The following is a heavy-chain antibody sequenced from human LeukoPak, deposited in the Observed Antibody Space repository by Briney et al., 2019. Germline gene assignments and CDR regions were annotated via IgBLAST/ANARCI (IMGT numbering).Heavy chain of an antibody. J-gene: IGHJ4*02. CDR3: ARGTTGDY. Sequence: GKGLEWIGYVYYSGSTNFNPSLKSRVTMSVDTSKNQFSLKLTSVTAADTAVYYCARGTTGDYWGQGTLVTVSS. D-gene: IGHD1-1*01. V-gene: IGHV4-59*01. CDR2: VYYSGST.